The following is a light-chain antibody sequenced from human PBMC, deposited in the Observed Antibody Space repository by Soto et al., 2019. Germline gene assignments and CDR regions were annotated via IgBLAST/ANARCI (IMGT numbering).Light chain of an antibody. Sequence: QSVLTQSPSASASLGASVKLTCTLSSGHSSYAIAWHQQQPEKGPRYLMKLNSDGSHSKGDGIPDRFSGSSSGAERYLTISSLQSEDEADYYCQTWGTGIRWVFGGVTKLTVL. CDR2: LNSDGSH. CDR3: QTWGTGIRWV. J-gene: IGLJ3*02. V-gene: IGLV4-69*01. CDR1: SGHSSYA.